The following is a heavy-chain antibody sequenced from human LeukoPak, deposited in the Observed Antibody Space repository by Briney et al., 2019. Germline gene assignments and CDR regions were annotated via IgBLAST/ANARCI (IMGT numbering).Heavy chain of an antibody. Sequence: PGGSLRLSCAASGFTFSDYYMSWIRQAPGKGLEWVSYISSSGSTVYYADSVKGRFTISRDNAKNSLYLQINSLRAEDTAVYYCAKGDDSGYPYYFDYWGQGTLVTVSS. CDR1: GFTFSDYY. V-gene: IGHV3-11*01. D-gene: IGHD3-22*01. CDR3: AKGDDSGYPYYFDY. J-gene: IGHJ4*02. CDR2: ISSSGSTV.